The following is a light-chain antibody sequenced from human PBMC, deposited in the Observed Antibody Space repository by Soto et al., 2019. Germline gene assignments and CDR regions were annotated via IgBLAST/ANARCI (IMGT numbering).Light chain of an antibody. CDR1: SRDVGNYNL. Sequence: QSALTQPASVSGSPGQSITISCTGTSRDVGNYNLVSWYQQHPGKAPKLMIYEGSKRPSGVSNRFSGSKSGNTASLTISGLQAEDEADYYCSSYLGSSTLLFVGGTKLTVL. J-gene: IGLJ2*01. V-gene: IGLV2-23*01. CDR3: SSYLGSSTLL. CDR2: EGS.